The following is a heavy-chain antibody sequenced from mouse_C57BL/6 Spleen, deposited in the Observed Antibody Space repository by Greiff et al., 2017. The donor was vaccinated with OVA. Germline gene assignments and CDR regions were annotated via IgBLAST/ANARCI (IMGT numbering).Heavy chain of an antibody. V-gene: IGHV3-6*01. CDR3: ARDGDGAMDY. CDR2: ISYDGSN. Sequence: DVQLQESGPGLVKPSQSLSLTCSVTGYSITSGYYWNWIRQFPGNKLEWMGYISYDGSNNYNPSLKNRISITRDTSKNQFFLKLNSVTTEDTATYYCARDGDGAMDYWGQGTSVTVSS. D-gene: IGHD2-13*01. J-gene: IGHJ4*01. CDR1: GYSITSGYY.